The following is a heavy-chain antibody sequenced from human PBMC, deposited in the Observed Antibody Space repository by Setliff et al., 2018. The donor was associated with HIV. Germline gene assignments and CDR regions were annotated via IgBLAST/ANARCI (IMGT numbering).Heavy chain of an antibody. J-gene: IGHJ4*02. CDR3: LTHHGDPDY. CDR1: IFDFDNLY. V-gene: IGHV3-11*04. CDR2: INVGGGTK. D-gene: IGHD4-17*01. Sequence: KPGGSLRLSCAASIFDFDNLYMAWIRQAPGKGLEWVSYINVGGGTKYYADSVRGRFTISRDDTKNSLFLQMKSLRAEDTAIYYCLTHHGDPDYWGRGTLVTVSS.